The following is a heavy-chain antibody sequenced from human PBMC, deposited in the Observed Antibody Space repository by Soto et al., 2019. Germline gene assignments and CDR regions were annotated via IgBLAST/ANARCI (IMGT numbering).Heavy chain of an antibody. CDR1: GFTFHNYA. V-gene: IGHV3-23*01. Sequence: GGSLKLSCAASGFTFHNYAMTWVLQAPWKGLERVSSISANSKTTYYADTAKGRFTISRDTSKTTLYLQMNTLRAEDTAIYYCVKDWSGNNCPCMVVWGQGT. D-gene: IGHD3-3*01. CDR2: ISANSKTT. CDR3: VKDWSGNNCPCMVV. J-gene: IGHJ6*02.